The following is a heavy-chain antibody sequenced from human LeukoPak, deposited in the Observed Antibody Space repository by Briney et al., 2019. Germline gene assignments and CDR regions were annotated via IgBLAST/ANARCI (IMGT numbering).Heavy chain of an antibody. CDR3: ARDLDYYGSGSFFNI. J-gene: IGHJ3*02. CDR2: IIPILGIA. D-gene: IGHD3-10*01. V-gene: IGHV1-69*04. CDR1: GGTFSSYA. Sequence: ASVKVSCKASGGTFSSYAISWVRQAPGQGLEWMGRIIPILGIANYAQKFQGRVTITADKSTSTAYMELSSLRSDDTAVYYCARDLDYYGSGSFFNIWGQGTMVTVSS.